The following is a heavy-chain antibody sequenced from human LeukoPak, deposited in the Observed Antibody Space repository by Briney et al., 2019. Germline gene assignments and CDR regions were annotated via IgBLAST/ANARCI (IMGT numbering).Heavy chain of an antibody. CDR1: GFTFDDYG. CDR2: ISSSSSYI. J-gene: IGHJ6*02. Sequence: GGSLRLSCAASGFTFDDYGMSWVRQAPGKGLEWVSSISSSSSYIYYADSVKGRFTISRDNAKNSLYLQMNSLRAEDTAVYYCARSAPYYYYYGMDVWGQGTTVTVSS. V-gene: IGHV3-21*01. CDR3: ARSAPYYYYYGMDV. D-gene: IGHD6-25*01.